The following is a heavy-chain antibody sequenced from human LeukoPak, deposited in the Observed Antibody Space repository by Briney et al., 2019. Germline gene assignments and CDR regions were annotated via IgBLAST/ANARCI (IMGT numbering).Heavy chain of an antibody. D-gene: IGHD6-13*01. CDR1: GGSFSGYY. CDR2: IYYSGST. V-gene: IGHV4-59*01. CDR3: AKKAGTKGPFDY. Sequence: SETLSLTCAVYGGSFSGYYWSWIRQPPGRGLEWIGYIYYSGSTNYNPSLKSRVTISVDTSKNQFSLKLSSVTAADTAVYYCAKKAGTKGPFDYWGQGTLVTVSS. J-gene: IGHJ4*02.